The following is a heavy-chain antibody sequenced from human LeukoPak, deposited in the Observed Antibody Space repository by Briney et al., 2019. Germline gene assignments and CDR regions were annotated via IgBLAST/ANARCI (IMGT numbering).Heavy chain of an antibody. Sequence: GSLRLSCAASGFTFSSYAMSWIRQPPGKGLEWIGYIYYSGSTNYNPSLKSRVTISVDTSKNQFSLKLSSVTAADTAVYYCARGTMMVGPWGQGTLVTVSS. CDR1: GFTFSSYA. CDR2: IYYSGST. J-gene: IGHJ5*02. D-gene: IGHD3-22*01. CDR3: ARGTMMVGP. V-gene: IGHV4-59*01.